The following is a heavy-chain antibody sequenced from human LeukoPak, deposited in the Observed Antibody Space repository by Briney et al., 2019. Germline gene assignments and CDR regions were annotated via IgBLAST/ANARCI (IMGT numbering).Heavy chain of an antibody. CDR1: GFTFSSYW. Sequence: GGSLRLSCAASGFTFSSYWMSWVRQAPGKGLEWVANIKQDGSEKYYVDSVKGRFTISRDDSKNTLYLQMSGLRADDTAVYYCAGAYSAGWFTYWGQGTPVTVSS. J-gene: IGHJ4*02. CDR3: AGAYSAGWFTY. CDR2: IKQDGSEK. V-gene: IGHV3-7*01. D-gene: IGHD3-16*01.